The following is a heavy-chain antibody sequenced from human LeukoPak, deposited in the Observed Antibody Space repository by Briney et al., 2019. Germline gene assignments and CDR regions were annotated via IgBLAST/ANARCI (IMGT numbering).Heavy chain of an antibody. CDR3: AKGLYYYDSSGYPD. D-gene: IGHD3-22*01. Sequence: PGRSLRLSCAASGFTFSSHGMHWVRQAPGKGLEWVAFIRYDGSNKYYADSVKGRFTISGDNSKNTVFLQMDSLRDEDTALYYCAKGLYYYDSSGYPDWGQGTLVTVSS. V-gene: IGHV3-30*02. CDR1: GFTFSSHG. CDR2: IRYDGSNK. J-gene: IGHJ4*02.